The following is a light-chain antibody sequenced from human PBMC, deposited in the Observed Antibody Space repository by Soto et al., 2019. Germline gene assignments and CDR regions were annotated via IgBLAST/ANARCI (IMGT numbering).Light chain of an antibody. CDR1: QSVNSRF. CDR2: AAS. Sequence: EIVLTQSPGTLSLSPGESATLSCRASQSVNSRFLAWYQHKPGQAPRLLIYAASTRATGIPDRFSGSASGTDFTLTISRLEPEDLAVYYCQQYGDSPPNTFGQGTKREIK. CDR3: QQYGDSPPNT. V-gene: IGKV3-20*01. J-gene: IGKJ2*01.